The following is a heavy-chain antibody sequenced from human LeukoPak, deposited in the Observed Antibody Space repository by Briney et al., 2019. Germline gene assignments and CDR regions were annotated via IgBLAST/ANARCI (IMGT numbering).Heavy chain of an antibody. CDR3: TRLAVGSGTFTFDY. J-gene: IGHJ4*02. CDR2: IRSKAYGGTT. CDR1: GFTFGDYF. Sequence: HSGGSLRLSCTPSGFTFGDYFMSWFRQAPGKGLEWVGFIRSKAYGGTTEYAASVKGRFTVSRDDSKTIAYLQMNSLKTEDTAVYYCTRLAVGSGTFTFDYWGQGTLVTVSS. D-gene: IGHD3-10*01. V-gene: IGHV3-49*03.